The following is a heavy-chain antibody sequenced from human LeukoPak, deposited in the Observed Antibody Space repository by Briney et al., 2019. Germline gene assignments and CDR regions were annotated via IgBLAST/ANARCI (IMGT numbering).Heavy chain of an antibody. CDR3: AKDQEVTEYYYYYYYMDV. Sequence: GGSLRPSCAASGFTFSSYAMSWVRQAPGKGLEWVSAISGSGGSTYYADSVKGRFTISRDNSKNTLYLQMNSLRAEDTAVYYCAKDQEVTEYYYYYYYMDVWGKGTTVTVSS. CDR1: GFTFSSYA. V-gene: IGHV3-23*01. J-gene: IGHJ6*03. CDR2: ISGSGGST. D-gene: IGHD4-11*01.